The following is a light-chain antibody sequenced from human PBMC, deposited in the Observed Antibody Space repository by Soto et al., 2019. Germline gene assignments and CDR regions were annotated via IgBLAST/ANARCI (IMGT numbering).Light chain of an antibody. V-gene: IGKV1-5*03. CDR3: QQYKSVSLLT. Sequence: DMQMTQSPSMLSASVGDRVTITCRASQSISTWLAWYQQKPGKAPKLLIYKASSLESGVPSRFSGSGSGTEFTLTSSSLQPDDFATYYCQQYKSVSLLTFGGGTKVEIK. CDR2: KAS. CDR1: QSISTW. J-gene: IGKJ4*01.